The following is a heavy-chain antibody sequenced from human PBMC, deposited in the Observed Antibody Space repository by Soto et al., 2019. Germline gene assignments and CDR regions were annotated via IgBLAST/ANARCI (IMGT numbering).Heavy chain of an antibody. D-gene: IGHD2-15*01. CDR2: VSAYNGNT. CDR3: ARNPYCSGGSCFYPDYYGMDV. J-gene: IGHJ6*02. V-gene: IGHV1-18*01. Sequence: ASVKVSCKASGYTFTIYGISWVRQAPGQGLEWMGWVSAYNGNTNYAQKLQGRVTMTTDTSTSTAYMELRSLRSDDTAVYYCARNPYCSGGSCFYPDYYGMDVWGQGTTVTVSS. CDR1: GYTFTIYG.